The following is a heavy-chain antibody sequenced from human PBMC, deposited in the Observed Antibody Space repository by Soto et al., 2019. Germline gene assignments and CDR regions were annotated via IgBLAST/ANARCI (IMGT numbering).Heavy chain of an antibody. D-gene: IGHD3-10*01. CDR2: IIPIFGTA. V-gene: IGHV1-69*13. CDR3: ARGHQIEYYYGSGTPGWFDP. J-gene: IGHJ5*02. Sequence: SVKVSCKASGGTFSSYAISWVRQAPGQGLEWMGGIIPIFGTANYAQKFQGRVTITADESTSTAYMELSSLRSEDTAVYYCARGHQIEYYYGSGTPGWFDPWGQGTLVTVSS. CDR1: GGTFSSYA.